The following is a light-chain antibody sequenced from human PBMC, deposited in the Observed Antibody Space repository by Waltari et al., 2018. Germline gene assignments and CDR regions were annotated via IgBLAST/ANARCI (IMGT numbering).Light chain of an antibody. CDR3: SSYTSSSTVV. CDR2: DVS. V-gene: IGLV2-14*03. J-gene: IGLJ2*01. CDR1: SSDVGGYNH. Sequence: QSALTQPASVSGSPGQSITISCTGTSSDVGGYNHVSWCQQHPGKVPKLLIYDVSNRPSGGSDRFSGSKSGNTASLTISGLQAEDEADYYCSSYTSSSTVVFGGGTKLTVL.